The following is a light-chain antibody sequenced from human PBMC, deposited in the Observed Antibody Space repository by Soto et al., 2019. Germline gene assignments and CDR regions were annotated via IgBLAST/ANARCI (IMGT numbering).Light chain of an antibody. V-gene: IGKV1-39*01. CDR1: QSISSY. Sequence: DIQMTQSPSSLSASVGDIVTITCRASQSISSYLNWYQQKPGKAPKLLIYAASSLQSGVPSRFSGSGSGTDFTLTISSLQPEDFATYYCQHSYSTPPAFGGGTKVEIK. CDR3: QHSYSTPPA. J-gene: IGKJ4*01. CDR2: AAS.